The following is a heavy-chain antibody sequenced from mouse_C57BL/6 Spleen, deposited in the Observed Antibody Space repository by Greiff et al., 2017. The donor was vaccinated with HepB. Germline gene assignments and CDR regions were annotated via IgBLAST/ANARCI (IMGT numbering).Heavy chain of an antibody. J-gene: IGHJ3*01. Sequence: QVQLQQPGAELVKPGASVKLSCKASGYTFTSYWMHWVKQRPGQGLEWIGMIHPNSGSTNYNEKFKSKATLTVDKSSSTAYMQLSSLTSEDSAVYYCALYDEVFAYWGQGTLVTVSA. CDR2: IHPNSGST. V-gene: IGHV1-64*01. CDR3: ALYDEVFAY. D-gene: IGHD2-12*01. CDR1: GYTFTSYW.